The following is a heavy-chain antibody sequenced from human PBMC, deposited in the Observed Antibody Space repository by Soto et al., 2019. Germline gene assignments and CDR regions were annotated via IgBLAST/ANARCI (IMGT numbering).Heavy chain of an antibody. CDR1: GFSLSTSGMC. CDR3: ARTRAYCSSTSCYEGDLWFDP. V-gene: IGHV2-70*11. CDR2: IDWDDDK. Sequence: SGPTLVNPTQTLTLTCTFSGFSLSTSGMCVSWIRQPPGKALEWLARIDWDDDKYYSTSLKTRLTISKDTSKNQVVLTMTNMDPVDTATYYCARTRAYCSSTSCYEGDLWFDPWGQGTLVTVSS. D-gene: IGHD2-2*01. J-gene: IGHJ5*02.